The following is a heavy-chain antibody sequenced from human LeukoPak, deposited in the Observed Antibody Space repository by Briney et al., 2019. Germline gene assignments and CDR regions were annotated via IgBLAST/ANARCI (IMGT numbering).Heavy chain of an antibody. V-gene: IGHV3-30*02. D-gene: IGHD2-2*02. CDR2: IRYDGSNK. Sequence: GGSLRLSCAASGFTFSSYGMDWVRQAPGKGLEWVAFIRYDGSNKYYADSVKGRFTISRDNSKNTLYLQMNSLRAEDTAVYYCAKDLGKYQLLYRDNWGQGTLVTVSS. CDR3: AKDLGKYQLLYRDN. J-gene: IGHJ4*02. CDR1: GFTFSSYG.